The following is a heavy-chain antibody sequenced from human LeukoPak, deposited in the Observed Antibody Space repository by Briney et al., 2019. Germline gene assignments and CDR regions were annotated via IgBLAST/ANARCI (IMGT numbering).Heavy chain of an antibody. Sequence: PSETLSLTCTVSGGSIDNYWSWIRQPPGKGLGWIGYIYDSGTTKYNPSLNSRVTISVDTSKSQFSLQLTSVTAADTAVYYCARRNSDSGWFRDDFWGQGTLVTVSS. CDR3: ARRNSDSGWFRDDF. V-gene: IGHV4-59*08. D-gene: IGHD6-19*01. CDR1: GGSIDNY. J-gene: IGHJ4*02. CDR2: IYDSGTT.